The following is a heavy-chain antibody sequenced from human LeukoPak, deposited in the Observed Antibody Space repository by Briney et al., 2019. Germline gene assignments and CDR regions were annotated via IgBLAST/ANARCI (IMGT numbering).Heavy chain of an antibody. Sequence: ASVKVSCKASGYTFTDYYMHWVRQAPGQGLEWMGWINPNSGGTNYAQKFQGRVTMTRDTSISTAYMELSRLRSDDTAVYYCARKDYYDSSGYLGSGMDVWGQGTTVTVSS. J-gene: IGHJ6*02. CDR1: GYTFTDYY. CDR3: ARKDYYDSSGYLGSGMDV. D-gene: IGHD3-22*01. V-gene: IGHV1-2*02. CDR2: INPNSGGT.